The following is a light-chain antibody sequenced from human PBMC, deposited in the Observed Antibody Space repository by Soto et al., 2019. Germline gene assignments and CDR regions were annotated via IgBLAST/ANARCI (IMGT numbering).Light chain of an antibody. CDR1: RSNIGNNY. J-gene: IGLJ1*01. Sequence: QSVLTQPPSVSATPGQKVTISCSGGRSNIGNNYVSWYQQVPGTAPQLLSYDDNKRPSRIPDRFSGSKSGTSATLGITGLQTGDEADYYCGTWDSNLSAGVFGTGTKVTVL. CDR3: GTWDSNLSAGV. CDR2: DDN. V-gene: IGLV1-51*01.